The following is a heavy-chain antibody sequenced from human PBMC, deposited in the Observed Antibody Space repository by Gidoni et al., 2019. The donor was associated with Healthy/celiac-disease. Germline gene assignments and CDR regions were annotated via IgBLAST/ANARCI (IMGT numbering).Heavy chain of an antibody. J-gene: IGHJ4*02. CDR2: ISSSSSYT. V-gene: IGHV3-11*05. D-gene: IGHD6-13*01. Sequence: QVQLVESGGGLVKPGGSLRLSCAASGFTFSDYYMSWIRQAPGKGLEWVSYISSSSSYTNYADSVKGRFTISRDNAKNSLYLQMNSLRAEDTAVYYCARVMKMAAAGTSDYWGQGTLVTVSS. CDR3: ARVMKMAAAGTSDY. CDR1: GFTFSDYY.